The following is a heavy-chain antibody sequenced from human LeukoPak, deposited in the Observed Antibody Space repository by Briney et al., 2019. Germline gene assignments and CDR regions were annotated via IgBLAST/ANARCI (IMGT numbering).Heavy chain of an antibody. D-gene: IGHD2-15*01. CDR3: ASESSGGSCFDY. V-gene: IGHV3-11*06. CDR1: GSTFSDYY. CDR2: ISSSSSYT. J-gene: IGHJ4*02. Sequence: GGSLRLSCAASGSTFSDYYMTWIRQAPGKGLEWVSYISSSSSYTNYADSVKGRFTISRDNAKNSLYLQMNSLRAEDTAVYYCASESSGGSCFDYWGQGTLVTVSS.